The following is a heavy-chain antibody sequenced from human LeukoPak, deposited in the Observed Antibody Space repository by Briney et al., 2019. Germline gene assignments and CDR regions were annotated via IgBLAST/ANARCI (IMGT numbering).Heavy chain of an antibody. D-gene: IGHD6-6*01. CDR3: AKVTKYSSSSGPNNNDY. V-gene: IGHV3-23*01. Sequence: PGGSLRLSCAASGFAFSTDALSWVRQAPGKGLEWVSAISGSGLNTFYADSVKGRFTISRDNSKNTLYLQMNSLRAEDTAVYYCAKVTKYSSSSGPNNNDYWGQGTLVTVSS. CDR2: ISGSGLNT. CDR1: GFAFSTDA. J-gene: IGHJ4*02.